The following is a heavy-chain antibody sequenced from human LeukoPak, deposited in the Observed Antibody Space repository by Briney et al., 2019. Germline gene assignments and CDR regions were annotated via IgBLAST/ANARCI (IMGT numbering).Heavy chain of an antibody. J-gene: IGHJ4*02. CDR1: GYIFTSYW. D-gene: IGHD5-18*01. V-gene: IGHV5-51*01. CDR3: ARHRGYSYGLLDY. Sequence: GDPLNISCKASGYIFTSYWIGCVLQMPGKGREWMWIIYPSGSDTKYTPSFQGQVTISADKSISTAYLQWSSLKASETAMYYCARHRGYSYGLLDYWGQGSLVTVSS. CDR2: IYPSGSDT.